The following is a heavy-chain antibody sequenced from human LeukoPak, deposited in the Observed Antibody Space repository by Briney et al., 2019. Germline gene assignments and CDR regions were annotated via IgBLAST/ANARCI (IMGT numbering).Heavy chain of an antibody. CDR1: GFTFSSYS. D-gene: IGHD6-19*01. CDR2: ISSSSSYI. V-gene: IGHV3-21*01. CDR3: ARPVKYSSGWGLDAFDI. Sequence: GGSLRLSCAASGFTFSSYSMNWVRQDPGKGLEWISSISSSSSYIYYADSVKGRFTISRDNAKNSLYLQMNSLRAEDTAVYYCARPVKYSSGWGLDAFDIWGQGTMVTVSS. J-gene: IGHJ3*02.